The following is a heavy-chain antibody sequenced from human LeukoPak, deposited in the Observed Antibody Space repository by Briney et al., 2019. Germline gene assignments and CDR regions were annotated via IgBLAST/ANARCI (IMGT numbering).Heavy chain of an antibody. CDR3: ARAPDYDFWSGYNTKRIYYFDY. D-gene: IGHD3-3*01. Sequence: GGSLRLSCAASGFTFSSYSMNWVRQAPGKGLEWVSYISSSSSTIYYADSVKGRFTISRDNAKNSLYLQMNSLRVEDTAVYYCARAPDYDFWSGYNTKRIYYFDYWGQGTLVTVSS. CDR1: GFTFSSYS. CDR2: ISSSSSTI. J-gene: IGHJ4*02. V-gene: IGHV3-48*01.